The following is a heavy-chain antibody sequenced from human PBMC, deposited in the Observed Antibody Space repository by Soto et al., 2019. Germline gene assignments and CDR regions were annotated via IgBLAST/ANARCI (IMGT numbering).Heavy chain of an antibody. CDR3: AKRGGSITMIVVVIEDDAFDI. Sequence: AGSLRLSCAASGFTFSSSSINWVRQAPGKGLEWVSAISGSSGSTNYADSVKGRFTISRDNSKNTLYLQMNSLRAEDTAVYYCAKRGGSITMIVVVIEDDAFDIWGQGTMVTVSS. D-gene: IGHD3-22*01. J-gene: IGHJ3*02. CDR1: GFTFSSSS. V-gene: IGHV3-23*01. CDR2: ISGSSGST.